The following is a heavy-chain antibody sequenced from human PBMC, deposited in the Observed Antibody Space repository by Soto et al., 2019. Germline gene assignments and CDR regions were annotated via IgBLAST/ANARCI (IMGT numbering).Heavy chain of an antibody. CDR3: ARARRVSGVQRASEF. J-gene: IGHJ4*02. CDR2: MHPNNGAT. CDR1: GYTFTDNY. V-gene: IGHV1-2*02. Sequence: QVQLVQSGAEVKKPGASVKVSCKASGYTFTDNYLLWVRQAPGQGLEWMGWMHPNNGATNFAQKLQGRVTMTRDTSLNSAYLDMPRRQSADTAGYFCARARRVSGVQRASEFWGQGTLGTVA. D-gene: IGHD7-27*01.